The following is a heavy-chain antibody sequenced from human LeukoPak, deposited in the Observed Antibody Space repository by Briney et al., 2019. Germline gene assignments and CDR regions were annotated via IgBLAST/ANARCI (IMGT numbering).Heavy chain of an antibody. V-gene: IGHV4-59*01. CDR2: LYYSGST. Sequence: LETLSLTCTVSGGSISSYYWSWIRQPPGKGLAWIGDLYYSGSTNYNPSLKSRVTISVDTSKNQFSLKLSSVTAADTAVYYCARKEWLVGGFDYWGQGTLVTVSS. D-gene: IGHD6-19*01. CDR3: ARKEWLVGGFDY. J-gene: IGHJ4*02. CDR1: GGSISSYY.